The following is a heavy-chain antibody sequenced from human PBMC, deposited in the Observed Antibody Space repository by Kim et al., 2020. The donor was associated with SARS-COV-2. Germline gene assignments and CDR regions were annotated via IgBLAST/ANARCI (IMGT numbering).Heavy chain of an antibody. Sequence: ASVKVSCKAFGYTFTKYAINWVRQAPGQGLDWMGWIDTNTGKPTHAQGFTGRFVFSFDSSVRTAYLQISGLKPEDTAIYFCARGDPRDYWGQGTLVTVSS. CDR1: GYTFTKYA. CDR3: ARGDPRDY. V-gene: IGHV7-4-1*02. J-gene: IGHJ4*02. CDR2: IDTNTGKP.